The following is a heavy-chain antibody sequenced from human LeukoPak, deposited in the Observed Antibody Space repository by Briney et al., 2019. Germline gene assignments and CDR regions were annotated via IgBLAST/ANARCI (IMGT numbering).Heavy chain of an antibody. CDR3: AKLVVVRGYFDY. Sequence: PGGSLRLSCAASRFTFSSYAMSWVRQAPGKGLEWVSAISGSGGSTYYADSVKGRFTISRDNSKNTLDLQMNSRRVEDTAVYYCAKLVVVRGYFDYWGQGTLVTVSS. J-gene: IGHJ4*02. V-gene: IGHV3-23*01. CDR1: RFTFSSYA. CDR2: ISGSGGST. D-gene: IGHD3-22*01.